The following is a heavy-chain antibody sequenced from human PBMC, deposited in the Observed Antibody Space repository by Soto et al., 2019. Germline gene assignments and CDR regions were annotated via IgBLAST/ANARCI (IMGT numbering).Heavy chain of an antibody. D-gene: IGHD3-3*01. Sequence: PGGSLRLSCAASGFTFSSYWMSWVRQAPGKGLEWVANIKQDGSEKYYVDSVKGRFTISRDNAKNSLYLQMNSLRAEDTAVYYCARERYYDFWSGRGVFDYWGQGTLVTVS. CDR1: GFTFSSYW. V-gene: IGHV3-7*05. CDR2: IKQDGSEK. CDR3: ARERYYDFWSGRGVFDY. J-gene: IGHJ4*02.